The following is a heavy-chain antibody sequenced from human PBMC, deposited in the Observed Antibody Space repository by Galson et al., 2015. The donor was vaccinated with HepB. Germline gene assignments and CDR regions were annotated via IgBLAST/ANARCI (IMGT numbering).Heavy chain of an antibody. Sequence: SETLSLTCTVSGGSISSYYWSWIRQPPGKGLEWIGYIYYSGSTNYNPSLKSRVTISVDTSKNQFSLKLGSVTAADTAVYYCARGVAYDYVWGSPSGYYFDYWGQGTLVTVSS. CDR2: IYYSGST. V-gene: IGHV4-59*01. CDR1: GGSISSYY. CDR3: ARGVAYDYVWGSPSGYYFDY. J-gene: IGHJ4*02. D-gene: IGHD3-16*01.